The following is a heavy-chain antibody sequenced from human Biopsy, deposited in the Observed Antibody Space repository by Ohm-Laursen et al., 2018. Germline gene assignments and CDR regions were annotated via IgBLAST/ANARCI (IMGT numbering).Heavy chain of an antibody. CDR3: ARGYSRRVSIFEASIYWFDT. CDR1: GYNFISYS. V-gene: IGHV1-18*01. J-gene: IGHJ5*02. D-gene: IGHD3-10*01. Sequence: GASVKVSCKTSGYNFISYSINWVRQAPGQGLEWMGWIRPLNGDTKYGQKFQDRVTMTTDTSTSTVYMELTSLRSDDTAVYFCARGYSRRVSIFEASIYWFDTWGQGTLVTVSS. CDR2: IRPLNGDT.